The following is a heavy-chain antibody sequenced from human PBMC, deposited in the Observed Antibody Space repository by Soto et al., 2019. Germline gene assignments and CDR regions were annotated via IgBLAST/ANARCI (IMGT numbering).Heavy chain of an antibody. CDR3: ARIPQTDILGQAFDY. CDR2: INHSGST. Sequence: SETLSLTCAVYGGSFSGYYWTWIRQPPGKGLEWIGEINHSGSTNYNPSLKSRVTISVDTSKNQFSLKLSSVTAADTAVYYCARIPQTDILGQAFDYWGQGTLVTVS. CDR1: GGSFSGYY. V-gene: IGHV4-34*01. D-gene: IGHD3-9*01. J-gene: IGHJ4*02.